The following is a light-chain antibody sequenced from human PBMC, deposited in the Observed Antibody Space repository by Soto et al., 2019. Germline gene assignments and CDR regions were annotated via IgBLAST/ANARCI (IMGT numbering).Light chain of an antibody. CDR2: KDS. Sequence: SYELTQPPSVSVSPGQTARITCSGDALPKQYAYWYQQKPGHAPVLVIYKDSERPSGIPERFSGSSSGTTVTLTISGVQAEDEADYYCQSADSSGTPVVFGGGTKLTVL. CDR3: QSADSSGTPVV. J-gene: IGLJ2*01. CDR1: ALPKQY. V-gene: IGLV3-25*02.